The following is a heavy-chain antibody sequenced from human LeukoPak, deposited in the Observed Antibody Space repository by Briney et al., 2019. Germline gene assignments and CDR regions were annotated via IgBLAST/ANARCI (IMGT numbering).Heavy chain of an antibody. J-gene: IGHJ4*02. CDR2: ISYFGSNK. V-gene: IGHV3-30*18. D-gene: IGHD6-19*01. CDR1: GFTFSNYG. Sequence: GSLRLSCAASGFTFSNYGMHWGRQAPGKGLGWVAVISYFGSNKYYADSVKGRFTIARDNSKNTLYLQMNSLRGEDTAVYYCAKDHLALVVGTGNFDYWGQGTLV. CDR3: AKDHLALVVGTGNFDY.